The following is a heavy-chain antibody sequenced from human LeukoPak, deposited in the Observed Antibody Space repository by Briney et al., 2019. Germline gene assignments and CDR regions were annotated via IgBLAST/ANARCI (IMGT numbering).Heavy chain of an antibody. CDR3: AREDNYYDSSTIDY. D-gene: IGHD3-22*01. V-gene: IGHV4-38-2*02. Sequence: KPSETLSLTCTVSGYSISSGYYWGWIRQPPGKGLEWIGSIYHSGSTYYNPSLKSRVTISVDTSKNQFSLKLSSVTAADTAVYYCAREDNYYDSSTIDYWGQGTLVTVSS. CDR2: IYHSGST. CDR1: GYSISSGYY. J-gene: IGHJ4*02.